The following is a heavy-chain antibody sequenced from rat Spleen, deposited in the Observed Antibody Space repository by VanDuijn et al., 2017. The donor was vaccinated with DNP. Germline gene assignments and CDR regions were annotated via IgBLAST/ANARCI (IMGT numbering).Heavy chain of an antibody. CDR2: ISIGGDRT. Sequence: EVQLLESGGGLVQPGRSLKLSCAASGYTFSNYSMAWVRQAPKKGLEWVATISIGGDRTYYPDSVKGRFTISRDNAKSTLYLQMNSLRSEDMATYYCARWSSSHWYFDFWGPGTMVTVSS. D-gene: IGHD1-2*01. CDR3: ARWSSSHWYFDF. CDR1: GYTFSNYS. J-gene: IGHJ1*01. V-gene: IGHV5-25*01.